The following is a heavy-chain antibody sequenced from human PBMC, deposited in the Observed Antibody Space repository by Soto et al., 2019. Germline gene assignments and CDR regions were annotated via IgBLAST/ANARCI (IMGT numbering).Heavy chain of an antibody. D-gene: IGHD1-26*01. CDR1: GGSFSGYY. Sequence: PSETLSLTCAVYGGSFSGYYWSWIRQPPGKGLEWIGEINYSGNTYYNPSLKSRVTISVDTSKNQFSLRLSSVTAADTAVYYCARLPRGSYFDYWGQGTLVTVSS. V-gene: IGHV4-34*01. CDR3: ARLPRGSYFDY. CDR2: INYSGNT. J-gene: IGHJ4*02.